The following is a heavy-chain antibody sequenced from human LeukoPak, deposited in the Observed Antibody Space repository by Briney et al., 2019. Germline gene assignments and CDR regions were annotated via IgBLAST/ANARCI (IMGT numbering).Heavy chain of an antibody. CDR2: INHSGST. CDR1: GGSFSGYY. J-gene: IGHJ4*02. Sequence: SETLSLXCAVYGGSFSGYYWSWIRQPPGKGLEWIGEINHSGSTDYNPSLKSRVTISVDTSKNQFSLKLSSVTAADTAVYYCAREPYGDYDPYWGQGTLVTVSS. D-gene: IGHD4-17*01. CDR3: AREPYGDYDPY. V-gene: IGHV4-34*01.